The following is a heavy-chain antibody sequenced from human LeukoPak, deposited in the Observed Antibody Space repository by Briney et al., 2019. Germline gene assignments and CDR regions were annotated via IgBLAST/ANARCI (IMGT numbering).Heavy chain of an antibody. Sequence: SVKVSCKASGGTFSSYAISWVRQAPGQGLEWMGGIIPIFGTANYAQKFQGRVTITADESTSTAYMELSSLRSEDTAVYYCARDTFDSSGTDYWGQGTQVTVSS. CDR1: GGTFSSYA. V-gene: IGHV1-69*13. CDR3: ARDTFDSSGTDY. D-gene: IGHD3-22*01. J-gene: IGHJ4*02. CDR2: IIPIFGTA.